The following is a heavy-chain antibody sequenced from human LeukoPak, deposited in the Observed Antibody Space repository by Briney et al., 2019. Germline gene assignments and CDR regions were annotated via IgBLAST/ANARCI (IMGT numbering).Heavy chain of an antibody. CDR2: MNPNSGNT. D-gene: IGHD1-26*01. CDR3: ARDGDSGSYRYWYFDL. CDR1: GYTFTSYD. Sequence: ASVTVSCKASGYTFTSYDINWVRQATGQGLEWMGWMNPNSGNTGYAQKFQGRVTMTRNTSISTAYMELSSLRSEDTAVYYCARDGDSGSYRYWYFDLWGRGTLVTVSS. V-gene: IGHV1-8*01. J-gene: IGHJ2*01.